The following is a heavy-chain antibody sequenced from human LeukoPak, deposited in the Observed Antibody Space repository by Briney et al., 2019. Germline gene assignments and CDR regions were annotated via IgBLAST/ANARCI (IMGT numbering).Heavy chain of an antibody. D-gene: IGHD2-2*01. CDR3: ARELGRYCSSTSCAQGIDY. CDR2: IYTSGST. V-gene: IGHV4-4*07. CDR1: GGSISSYY. Sequence: SETLSLTCTVSGGSISSYYWSWIRQPAGKGLEWIGRIYTSGSTNYNPSLKSRVTMSVDTSKNQFSLKLSSVTAADTAVYYCARELGRYCSSTSCAQGIDYWGQGTLVTVSS. J-gene: IGHJ4*02.